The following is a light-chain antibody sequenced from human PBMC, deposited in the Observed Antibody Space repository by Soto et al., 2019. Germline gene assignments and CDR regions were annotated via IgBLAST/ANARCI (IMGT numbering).Light chain of an antibody. CDR1: SSDVGGYNY. CDR3: SSFTTTTWV. Sequence: QSAVTQPASVSGSPGQSITISCTGTSSDVGGYNYVSWYQQHPGKAPKLMIFEVSYRPSGVSNRFSGSKSGNTASLTISGLQAEDEADYYCSSFTTTTWVFGGGTKVTVL. CDR2: EVS. J-gene: IGLJ3*02. V-gene: IGLV2-14*01.